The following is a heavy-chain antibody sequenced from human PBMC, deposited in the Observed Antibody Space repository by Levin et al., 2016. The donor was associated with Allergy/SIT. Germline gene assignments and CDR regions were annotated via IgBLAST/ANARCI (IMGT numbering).Heavy chain of an antibody. CDR2: IYYSGST. Sequence: GSLRLSCTVSGGSISSYYWSWIRQPPGKGLEWIGYIYYSGSTNYNPSLKSRVTISVDTSKNQFSLKLSSVTAADTAVYYCARVYGSGSYYTEDGVDVWGQGTTVTVSS. CDR1: GGSISSYY. CDR3: ARVYGSGSYYTEDGVDV. D-gene: IGHD3-10*01. J-gene: IGHJ6*02. V-gene: IGHV4-59*01.